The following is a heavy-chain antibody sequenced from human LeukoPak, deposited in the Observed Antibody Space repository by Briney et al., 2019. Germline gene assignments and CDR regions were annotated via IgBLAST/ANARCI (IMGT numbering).Heavy chain of an antibody. CDR3: ARWEDYDFWSGSFDY. CDR1: GYTFTSYG. Sequence: GASVKVSCKASGYTFTSYGISWVRQAPGQGLEWMGWISAYNGKTNYAQKLQGRVTMTTDTSTRTAYMELRSLRSDDTAVYYCARWEDYDFWSGSFDYWGQGTLVTVSS. J-gene: IGHJ4*02. D-gene: IGHD3-3*01. CDR2: ISAYNGKT. V-gene: IGHV1-18*01.